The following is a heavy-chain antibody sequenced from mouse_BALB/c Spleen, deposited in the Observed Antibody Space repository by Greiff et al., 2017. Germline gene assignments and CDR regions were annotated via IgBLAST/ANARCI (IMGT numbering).Heavy chain of an antibody. V-gene: IGHV1-87*01. D-gene: IGHD1-2*01. Sequence: VKLVESGAELARPGASVKLSCKASGYTFTSYWMQWVKQRPGQGLEWIGAIYPGDGDTRYTQKFKGKATLTADKSSSTAYMQLSSLASEDSAVYYCARLDGYACFAYWGQGTLVTVSA. J-gene: IGHJ3*01. CDR2: IYPGDGDT. CDR3: ARLDGYACFAY. CDR1: GYTFTSYW.